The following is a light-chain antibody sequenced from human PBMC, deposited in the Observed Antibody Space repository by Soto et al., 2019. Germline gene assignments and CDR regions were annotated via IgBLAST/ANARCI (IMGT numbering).Light chain of an antibody. J-gene: IGLJ3*02. Sequence: QSVLTQPPSASGTPGQRVTISCSGSSSNIGRNPVNWFQQLPGTAPKLIIYSNNQRPSGVPDRFSGSKSGTSASLAISGLQSEDEADYYCAAWDDSLKGQVFGGGTKLTVL. V-gene: IGLV1-44*01. CDR1: SSNIGRNP. CDR2: SNN. CDR3: AAWDDSLKGQV.